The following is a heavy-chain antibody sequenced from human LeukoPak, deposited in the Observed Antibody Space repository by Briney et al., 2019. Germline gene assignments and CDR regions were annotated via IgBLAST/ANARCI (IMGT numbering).Heavy chain of an antibody. D-gene: IGHD6-19*01. CDR1: GGSISSSSYY. V-gene: IGHV4-39*01. Sequence: PSETLSLTCTVSGGSISSSSYYWGWIRQPPGKGLEWIGSIYYSGSTYYNPSLKSRVTISVDTSKNQFSLKLSSVTAADTAVYYCERNIAVAGAFDYWGQGTLVTVSS. CDR3: ERNIAVAGAFDY. CDR2: IYYSGST. J-gene: IGHJ4*02.